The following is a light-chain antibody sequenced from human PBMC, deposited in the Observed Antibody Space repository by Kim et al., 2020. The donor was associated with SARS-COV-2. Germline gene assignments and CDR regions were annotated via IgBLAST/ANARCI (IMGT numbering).Light chain of an antibody. J-gene: IGLJ1*01. CDR1: STNIGSNT. CDR3: AAWDDSLNGPV. V-gene: IGLV1-44*01. CDR2: SNN. Sequence: QSVLTQPPSASGSPGQWVTISCSGSSTNIGSNTVNWYQQLPGTAPKHLIYSNNQRPSGVPDRFSGSKSGTSASLAISGLQAEDEADYYCAAWDDSLNGPVFGTGTKVTVL.